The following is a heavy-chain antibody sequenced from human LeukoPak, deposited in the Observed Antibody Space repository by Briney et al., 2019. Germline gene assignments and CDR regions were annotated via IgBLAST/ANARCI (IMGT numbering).Heavy chain of an antibody. Sequence: SETLSLTCTVSGGSISSYYWSWLRQPPGKGLEWIGYIYYSGSTNYNPSLKSRVTISVDTSKNQFSLKLSSVTAADTAVYYRARVLRWGSSRFDYWGQGTLVTVSS. D-gene: IGHD3-16*01. V-gene: IGHV4-59*01. CDR1: GGSISSYY. J-gene: IGHJ4*02. CDR2: IYYSGST. CDR3: ARVLRWGSSRFDY.